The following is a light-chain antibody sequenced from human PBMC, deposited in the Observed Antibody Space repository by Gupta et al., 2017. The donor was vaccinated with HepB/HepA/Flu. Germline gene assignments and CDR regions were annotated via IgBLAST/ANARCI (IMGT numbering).Light chain of an antibody. CDR3: SAWDSSLNVSV. CDR2: RNN. J-gene: IGLJ2*01. Sequence: QAGLTQPPSVPKDLGQTATLTCTGNSNNVGNEGATWLQQHQGNPHKLLVYRNNNRPSGISEGFSVSRARNTASLTLNGLQPEDEADYYCSAWDSSLNVSVFGGGTKLTVL. CDR1: SNNVGNEG. V-gene: IGLV10-54*04.